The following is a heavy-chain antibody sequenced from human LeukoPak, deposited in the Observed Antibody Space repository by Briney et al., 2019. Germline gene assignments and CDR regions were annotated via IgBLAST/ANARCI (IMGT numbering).Heavy chain of an antibody. J-gene: IGHJ4*02. V-gene: IGHV1-2*02. CDR1: GYTFTGYY. D-gene: IGHD3-3*01. CDR2: INPSSGVT. CDR3: ARTGLRFLEWLPRDY. Sequence: GASVKVSCKASGYTFTGYYMHWVRQAPGQGLEWMGWINPSSGVTNYARKFQARVTMTRDTSLSTAYMELSSLTSDDTAVYYCARTGLRFLEWLPRDYWGQGTLVTVSS.